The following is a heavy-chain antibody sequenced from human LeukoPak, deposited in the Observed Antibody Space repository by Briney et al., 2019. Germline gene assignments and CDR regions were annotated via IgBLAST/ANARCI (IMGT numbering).Heavy chain of an antibody. J-gene: IGHJ4*02. D-gene: IGHD6-13*01. Sequence: SETLSLTCTVSGGSISTYHWSWIRQPPGKGLEWIGYIYHSGSTNYNPSLKSRITMSVDTSKNQFSLKVSSVIAADTAVYYCARVSWNSVDSSSWYGYFDNWGQGTLVSVSS. CDR3: ARVSWNSVDSSSWYGYFDN. CDR2: IYHSGST. V-gene: IGHV4-59*01. CDR1: GGSISTYH.